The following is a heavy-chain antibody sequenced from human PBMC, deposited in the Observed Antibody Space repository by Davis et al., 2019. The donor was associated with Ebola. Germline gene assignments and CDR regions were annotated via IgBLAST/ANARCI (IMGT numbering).Heavy chain of an antibody. CDR3: ARGGPFLEWLLMDP. D-gene: IGHD3-3*02. Sequence: MPSEILSLTCTVSGGSISSSSYYWGWIRQPPGKGLEWIGSIYYSGRTYYNPSLKSRVTISVDTSKNQFSLKLSSVTAADTAVYYCARGGPFLEWLLMDPWGQGTLVTVSS. CDR2: IYYSGRT. V-gene: IGHV4-39*01. CDR1: GGSISSSSYY. J-gene: IGHJ5*02.